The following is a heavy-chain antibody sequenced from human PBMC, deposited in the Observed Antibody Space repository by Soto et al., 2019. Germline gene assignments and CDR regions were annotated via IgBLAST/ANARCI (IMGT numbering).Heavy chain of an antibody. D-gene: IGHD2-15*01. V-gene: IGHV4-34*01. J-gene: IGHJ5*02. CDR3: ARGIRVVVAATVTVDWFDP. Sequence: QVQLQQWGAGLLKPSETLSLTCAVYGGSFSGYYWSWIRQPPGKGLEWIGEINHSGSTNYNPALKRRVSISVDTSKNQYCLKLSSVTAADTAVYYCARGIRVVVAATVTVDWFDPWGQGSLVTVSS. CDR2: INHSGST. CDR1: GGSFSGYY.